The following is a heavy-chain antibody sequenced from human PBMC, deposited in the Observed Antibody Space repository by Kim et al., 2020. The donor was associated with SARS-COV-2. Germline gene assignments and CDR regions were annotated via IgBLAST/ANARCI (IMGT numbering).Heavy chain of an antibody. J-gene: IGHJ2*01. Sequence: SETLSLTCAVYGGSFSGYYWSWIRQPPGKGLEWIGEINHSGSTNYNPSLKSRVTISVDTSKNQFSLKLSSVTAADTAVYYCARGLSDHGETPHWYFDLWGRGTLVTVSS. CDR2: INHSGST. CDR1: GGSFSGYY. V-gene: IGHV4-34*01. D-gene: IGHD4-17*01. CDR3: ARGLSDHGETPHWYFDL.